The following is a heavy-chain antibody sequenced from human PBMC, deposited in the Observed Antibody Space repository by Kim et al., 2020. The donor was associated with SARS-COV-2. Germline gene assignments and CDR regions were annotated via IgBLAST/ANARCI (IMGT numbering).Heavy chain of an antibody. J-gene: IGHJ4*02. D-gene: IGHD6-19*01. V-gene: IGHV3-23*01. CDR3: AKAPRLYSSGFDY. Sequence: YADSVKGRFTISRDNSKNTRYLQMSSLRAEDTAVYYCAKAPRLYSSGFDYWGQGTLVTVSS.